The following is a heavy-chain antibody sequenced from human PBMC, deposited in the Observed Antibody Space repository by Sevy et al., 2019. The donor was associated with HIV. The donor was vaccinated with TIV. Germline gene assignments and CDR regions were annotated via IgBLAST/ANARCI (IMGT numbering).Heavy chain of an antibody. CDR1: EFTFSSYS. J-gene: IGHJ4*02. CDR3: ARDEVGGSYWEFDY. D-gene: IGHD1-26*01. V-gene: IGHV3-21*01. CDR2: ISTSSSYI. Sequence: GGSLRLSCAASEFTFSSYSRNWVRQAPGKGLEWVSSISTSSSYIYYADSVKGRFTISRDNAKNSLYLQMNSLRAEDTAVYYCARDEVGGSYWEFDYWGQGTLVTVSS.